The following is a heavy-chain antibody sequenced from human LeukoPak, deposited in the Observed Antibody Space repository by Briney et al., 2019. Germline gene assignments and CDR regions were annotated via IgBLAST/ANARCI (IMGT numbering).Heavy chain of an antibody. Sequence: KPSETLSLTCTVSGGSISSYYWSWIRQPAGKGLEWIGRIYTSGSTNYNPSLKSRVTMSVDTSKNQFSLKLSSVTAADTAAYYCARATYDGYYYYYMDVWGKGTTVTVSS. CDR2: IYTSGST. CDR1: GGSISSYY. D-gene: IGHD3-22*01. CDR3: ARATYDGYYYYYMDV. V-gene: IGHV4-4*07. J-gene: IGHJ6*03.